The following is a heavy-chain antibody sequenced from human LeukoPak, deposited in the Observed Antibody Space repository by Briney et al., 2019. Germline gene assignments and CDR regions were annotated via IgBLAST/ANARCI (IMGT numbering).Heavy chain of an antibody. V-gene: IGHV1-2*02. Sequence: ASVKVSCKASGYTFTGYYMHWVRQAPGQGLEWMGWINPHSGGTNYAQKFQGRVTMTRDTSISTAYMELSRLRSDDTAVYYCARDRYCSSTSCPRGGLDYWGQGTLVTVSS. CDR3: ARDRYCSSTSCPRGGLDY. D-gene: IGHD2-2*01. CDR1: GYTFTGYY. CDR2: INPHSGGT. J-gene: IGHJ4*02.